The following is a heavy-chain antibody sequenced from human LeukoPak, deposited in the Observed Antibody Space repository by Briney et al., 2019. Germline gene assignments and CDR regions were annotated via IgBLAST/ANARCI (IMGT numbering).Heavy chain of an antibody. CDR3: ARGGDILTGYYDPLLDY. D-gene: IGHD3-9*01. CDR1: GYTFTGYY. V-gene: IGHV1-2*02. Sequence: ASVKVSCKASGYTFTGYYMHWVRQAPGQGLEWMGWINPNSGGTNYAQKLQGRVTMTTDTSTSTAYMELRSLRSDDTAVYYCARGGDILTGYYDPLLDYWGQGTLVTVSS. CDR2: INPNSGGT. J-gene: IGHJ4*02.